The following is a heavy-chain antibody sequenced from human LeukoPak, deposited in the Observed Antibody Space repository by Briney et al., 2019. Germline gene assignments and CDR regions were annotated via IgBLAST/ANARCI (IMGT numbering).Heavy chain of an antibody. CDR3: AREAGYSSSWYGNYYYYGMDV. CDR1: GGSISSSSYY. J-gene: IGHJ6*02. CDR2: IYYSGST. Sequence: SETLSLTCTGSGGSISSSSYYWGWIRQPPGKGLEWIGSIYYSGSTYYNPSLKSRVTISVDTSKNQFSLKLSSVTAADTAVYYCAREAGYSSSWYGNYYYYGMDVWGQGTTVTVSS. D-gene: IGHD6-13*01. V-gene: IGHV4-39*02.